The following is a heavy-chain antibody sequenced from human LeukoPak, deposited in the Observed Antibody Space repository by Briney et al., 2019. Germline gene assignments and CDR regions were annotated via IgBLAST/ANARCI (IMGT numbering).Heavy chain of an antibody. CDR3: ARGGSYGDY. J-gene: IGHJ4*02. V-gene: IGHV3-74*01. CDR2: VNPDGSSL. Sequence: GGLLRFSCAASGFTFSNYWMLWVRQVQEKGLLWVSRVNPDGSSLTYANSVKGGFKSSRDNARNTLYLQMNRLRVEDTAVYYCARGGSYGDYWGQGILVTVSS. CDR1: GFTFSNYW. D-gene: IGHD3-16*01.